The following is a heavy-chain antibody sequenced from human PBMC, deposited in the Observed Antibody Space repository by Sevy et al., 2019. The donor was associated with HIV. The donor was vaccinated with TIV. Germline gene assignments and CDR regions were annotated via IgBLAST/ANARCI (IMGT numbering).Heavy chain of an antibody. CDR1: GGSVSSGSYY. J-gene: IGHJ4*02. CDR3: ASINAPYGSGITQFDY. Sequence: SETLSLTCTVSGGSVSSGSYYWSWIRQPPGKGLEWIGYIYYSGSTNYNPSLKSRVTISVDTSKNQFSLKLSSVTAADTAVYYCASINAPYGSGITQFDYWGQGTLVTVSS. CDR2: IYYSGST. V-gene: IGHV4-61*01. D-gene: IGHD3-10*01.